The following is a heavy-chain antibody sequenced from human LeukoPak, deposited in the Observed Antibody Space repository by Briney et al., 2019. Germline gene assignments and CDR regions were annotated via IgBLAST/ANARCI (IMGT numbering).Heavy chain of an antibody. CDR2: INPNSGDT. J-gene: IGHJ4*02. D-gene: IGHD2-2*01. CDR3: ARANFHYCSSTTCLFDY. V-gene: IGHV1-2*02. Sequence: GASVKVSCKASGYTFTDYYLHWVRQAPGQGFEWMGWINPNSGDTNYAQKFQGRVTMTRDTSISTAHMEMSRLRSDGTAVYYCARANFHYCSSTTCLFDYWGQGTLVTVSS. CDR1: GYTFTDYY.